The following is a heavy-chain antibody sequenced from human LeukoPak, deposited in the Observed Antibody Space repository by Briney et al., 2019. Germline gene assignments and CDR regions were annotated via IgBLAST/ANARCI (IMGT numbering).Heavy chain of an antibody. Sequence: PSETLCLTCTVSGGAISTYYWSWIRQPAGKGLEWIGRIDASGKTDYNPSLKGRVTMSVDTSKNQFSLNLSSVTAADTAIYYCASSLYYYTSGAVFDYWGQGTLVTVSS. D-gene: IGHD3-10*01. V-gene: IGHV4-4*07. CDR2: IDASGKT. CDR3: ASSLYYYTSGAVFDY. J-gene: IGHJ4*02. CDR1: GGAISTYY.